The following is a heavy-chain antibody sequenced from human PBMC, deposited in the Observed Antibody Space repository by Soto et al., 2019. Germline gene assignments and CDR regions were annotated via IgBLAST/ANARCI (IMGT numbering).Heavy chain of an antibody. V-gene: IGHV4-4*02. CDR2: IYHTGTT. Sequence: SETLSLTCFVSGASISSTYWWSWVRQTPGKRLEWIGQIYHTGTTSYNPSLKNRVTISLDTSNNQFSLRLTSMTAADTAVYYCARDKITGLFDYWGQGTLVTVSS. CDR1: GASISSTYW. CDR3: ARDKITGLFDY. D-gene: IGHD2-8*02. J-gene: IGHJ4*02.